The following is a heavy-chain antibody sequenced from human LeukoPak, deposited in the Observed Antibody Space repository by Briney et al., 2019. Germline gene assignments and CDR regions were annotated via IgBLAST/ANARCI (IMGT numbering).Heavy chain of an antibody. Sequence: GGSLRLSCAASGFTFSSYSMNWVRQAPGKGLEWVSSITSSSSYIYYADSVKGRFTISRDNVKNSLYLQMNSLRAEDTAVYYCARGDGYFDWYGQFDPWGQGTLVTVSS. J-gene: IGHJ5*02. CDR1: GFTFSSYS. CDR2: ITSSSSYI. CDR3: ARGDGYFDWYGQFDP. V-gene: IGHV3-21*01. D-gene: IGHD3-9*01.